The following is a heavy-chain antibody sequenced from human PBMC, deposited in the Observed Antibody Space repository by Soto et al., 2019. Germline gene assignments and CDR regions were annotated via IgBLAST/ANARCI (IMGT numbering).Heavy chain of an antibody. J-gene: IGHJ4*02. CDR3: AKDTGIGPWYYFDS. CDR1: GYTLTELS. Sequence: RASVKVSCKVSGYTLTELSMHWVRQAPGKGLEGMGGFDPEDGETIYAQKFQGRVTMTEDTSTDTAYMELSSLRSEDTVVYYAAKDTGIGPWYYFDSWGKGTLGTVSS. CDR2: FDPEDGET. D-gene: IGHD1-26*01. V-gene: IGHV1-24*01.